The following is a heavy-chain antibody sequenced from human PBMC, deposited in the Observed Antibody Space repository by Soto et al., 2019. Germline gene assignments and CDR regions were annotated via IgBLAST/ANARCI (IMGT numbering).Heavy chain of an antibody. CDR3: ARDHCSGGSCYSFYYYYYYMDV. V-gene: IGHV3-21*01. CDR1: GFTFSSYS. Sequence: GSLRLCCAESGFTFSSYSMNWVRHAPGKGLEWVSSISSSSSYIYYADSVKGRFTISRDNAKNSLYLQMNSLRAEDTAVYYCARDHCSGGSCYSFYYYYYYMDVWGKGTTVTVSS. CDR2: ISSSSSYI. D-gene: IGHD2-15*01. J-gene: IGHJ6*03.